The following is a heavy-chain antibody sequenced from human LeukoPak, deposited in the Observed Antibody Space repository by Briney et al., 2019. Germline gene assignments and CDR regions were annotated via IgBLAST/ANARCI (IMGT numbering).Heavy chain of an antibody. V-gene: IGHV3-74*01. D-gene: IGHD3-22*01. CDR2: INSDSSTA. J-gene: IGHJ4*02. Sequence: GGSLRLSCAVSGFTFNHFWMHWVRRAPGKGLVWVSRINSDSSTANYADSVKGRFTISRDNARNTLYLQMDSLRAEDTAVYYCARLSPDSSGYYYSATWDYFDYWGQGTLVTVSS. CDR3: ARLSPDSSGYYYSATWDYFDY. CDR1: GFTFNHFW.